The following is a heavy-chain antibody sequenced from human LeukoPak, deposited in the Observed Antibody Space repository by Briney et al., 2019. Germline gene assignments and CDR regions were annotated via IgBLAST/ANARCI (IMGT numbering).Heavy chain of an antibody. D-gene: IGHD5-12*01. CDR2: IKKDGSEK. Sequence: PGGSLRLSCAASGFTFSNYWVNWVRQAPGKGLEWVANIKKDGSEKYYVDSVRGRFTISRDNSKNTLYLQMNSLRAEDTAVYYCARDPNYSGYDPPDYWGQGTLVTVSS. J-gene: IGHJ4*02. CDR3: ARDPNYSGYDPPDY. V-gene: IGHV3-7*01. CDR1: GFTFSNYW.